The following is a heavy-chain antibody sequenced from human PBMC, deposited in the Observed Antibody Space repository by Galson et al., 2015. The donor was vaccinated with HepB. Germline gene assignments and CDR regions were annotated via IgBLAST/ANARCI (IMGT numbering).Heavy chain of an antibody. D-gene: IGHD5-12*01. Sequence: SLRLSCAASGFTFGDYTMSWFRQAPGKGLEWVGSIRRNAYGGTTEYVASVKSRFTISRHDSKSIPYLQINSLKTEATAVYYCTGDRKGGYGPFDNRGQGTLVTVSS. CDR3: TGDRKGGYGPFDN. V-gene: IGHV3-49*03. J-gene: IGHJ4*02. CDR1: GFTFGDYT. CDR2: IRRNAYGGTT.